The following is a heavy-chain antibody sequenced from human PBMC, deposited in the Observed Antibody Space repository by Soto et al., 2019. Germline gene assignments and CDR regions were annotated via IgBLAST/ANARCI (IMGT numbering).Heavy chain of an antibody. V-gene: IGHV3-30*18. CDR3: AKEFRHDNWFFEH. Sequence: GGSLRLSCAVSGFTFSSRGMQWVRQAPGKGLEWVAVIAFDGSISHYTDSVKGRFTVSRDNSKNTLYLQMNSLRAEDTAVYYCAKEFRHDNWFFEHWGQGTLVTVSS. D-gene: IGHD3-22*01. CDR2: IAFDGSIS. J-gene: IGHJ4*02. CDR1: GFTFSSRG.